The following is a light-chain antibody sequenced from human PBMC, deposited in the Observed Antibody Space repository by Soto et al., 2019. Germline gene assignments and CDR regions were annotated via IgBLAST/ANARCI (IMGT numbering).Light chain of an antibody. Sequence: EILLTQSPGTLSLSPGERATLSCRASQSINNNYLAGYQQKRGQAPRLLIYGASSRATGIPDRFSGSQSGKDFTVFISCLDTEALGGHFCRKYGGSPRTFDKGTQVEIE. CDR3: RKYGGSPRT. J-gene: IGKJ1*01. CDR2: GAS. CDR1: QSINNNY. V-gene: IGKV3-20*01.